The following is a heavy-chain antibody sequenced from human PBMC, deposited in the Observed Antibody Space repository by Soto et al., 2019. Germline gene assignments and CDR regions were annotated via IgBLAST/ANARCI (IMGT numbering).Heavy chain of an antibody. J-gene: IGHJ5*02. D-gene: IGHD6-13*01. CDR1: GGSISSSSYY. CDR2: IYYSGST. Sequence: SETLSLTCTVSGGSISSSSYYWGWIRQPPGKGLEWIGSIYYSGSTYYNPSLKSRVTISVDTSKNQFALKLSSVTAADTAVYYCATTHRGIAAAGPLNWFDPWGQGTLVTVSS. CDR3: ATTHRGIAAAGPLNWFDP. V-gene: IGHV4-39*01.